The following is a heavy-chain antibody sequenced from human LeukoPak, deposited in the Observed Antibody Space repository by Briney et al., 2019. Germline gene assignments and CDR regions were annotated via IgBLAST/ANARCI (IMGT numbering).Heavy chain of an antibody. CDR1: GYSISSGYY. Sequence: SETLSLTCTVSGYSISSGYYWGWIRQPPGKGLEWIGSIYHSGSTYYNPSLKSRVTISVDTSKNQFSLKLSSVTAADTAVYYCARRMKLAAKGDAFDIWGQGTMVTVSS. J-gene: IGHJ3*02. CDR3: ARRMKLAAKGDAFDI. D-gene: IGHD2-15*01. V-gene: IGHV4-38-2*02. CDR2: IYHSGST.